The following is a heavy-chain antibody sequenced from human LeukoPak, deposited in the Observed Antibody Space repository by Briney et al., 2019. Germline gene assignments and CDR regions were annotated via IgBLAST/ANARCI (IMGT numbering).Heavy chain of an antibody. V-gene: IGHV4-59*01. CDR3: ARASPLDYGDYVLAFDI. Sequence: SETLSLTCTAPGGSISSYYWSWIRQPPGKGLEWVGYIYYSGSTNYNPSLKSRVTISVDTSKNQFSLKLSSVTAAGTAVYYCARASPLDYGDYVLAFDIWGQGTMVTVSS. D-gene: IGHD4-17*01. J-gene: IGHJ3*02. CDR2: IYYSGST. CDR1: GGSISSYY.